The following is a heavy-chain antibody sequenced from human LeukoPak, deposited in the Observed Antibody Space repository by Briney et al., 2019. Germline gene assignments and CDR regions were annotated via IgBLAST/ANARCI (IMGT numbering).Heavy chain of an antibody. CDR2: ISGSGGST. CDR3: AKGGCSGGSCYYPYYFDY. Sequence: GGSLRLSCSASGFTFSSYAMSWVRQAPGKGLEWGSAISGSGGSTYYADSVKGRFTISRDNSKNTLYLQMNSLRAEDTAVYYCAKGGCSGGSCYYPYYFDYWGQGTLVTVSS. CDR1: GFTFSSYA. V-gene: IGHV3-23*01. J-gene: IGHJ4*02. D-gene: IGHD2-15*01.